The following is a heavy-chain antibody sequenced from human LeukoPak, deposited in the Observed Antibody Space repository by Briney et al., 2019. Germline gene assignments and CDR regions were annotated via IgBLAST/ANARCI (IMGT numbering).Heavy chain of an antibody. J-gene: IGHJ4*02. CDR2: IIPIFGTA. CDR1: GGTFSSYA. V-gene: IGHV1-69*01. Sequence: ASVKVSCKASGGTFSSYAISWVRQAPGQGLEWMGGIIPIFGTANYAQKFRGRVTITADESTSTAYMELSSLRSEDTAVYYCARSGYSSGYLYRFPFDYWGQGNPLTVSS. CDR3: ARSGYSSGYLYRFPFDY. D-gene: IGHD5-18*01.